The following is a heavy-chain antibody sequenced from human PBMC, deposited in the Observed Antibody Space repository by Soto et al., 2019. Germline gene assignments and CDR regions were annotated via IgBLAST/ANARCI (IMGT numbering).Heavy chain of an antibody. CDR2: INHSGST. J-gene: IGHJ4*02. V-gene: IGHV4-34*01. D-gene: IGHD3-3*01. Sequence: TSETLSLTCAVYGGSFSGYYWSWIRQPPGKGLEWIGEINHSGSTNYNPSLKSRVTISVDTSKNQFSLKLSSVTAADTAVYYCARRFSTIFGVVRALGLDYWGQGTLVTVSS. CDR1: GGSFSGYY. CDR3: ARRFSTIFGVVRALGLDY.